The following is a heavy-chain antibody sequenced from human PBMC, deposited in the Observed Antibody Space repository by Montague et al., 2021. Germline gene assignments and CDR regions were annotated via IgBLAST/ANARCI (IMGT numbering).Heavy chain of an antibody. CDR3: ARDQGQGYCGGDCYVGLDY. Sequence: SLRLSCPASGFTFSNYWMSWVRQAPGKGLEWVANMKQDGSEKHYVDSVKGRFTISRDNAKNSLYLQMNSLRAEDTAVYFCARDQGQGYCGGDCYVGLDYWGQGTLVTVSS. CDR2: MKQDGSEK. V-gene: IGHV3-7*01. J-gene: IGHJ4*02. D-gene: IGHD2-21*01. CDR1: GFTFSNYW.